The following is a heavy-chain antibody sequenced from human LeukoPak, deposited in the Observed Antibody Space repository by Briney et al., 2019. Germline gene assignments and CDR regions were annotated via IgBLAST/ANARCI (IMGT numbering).Heavy chain of an antibody. V-gene: IGHV3-33*06. D-gene: IGHD3-3*01. CDR2: IWFDGSVK. CDR3: AKDTAVQFLEPAF. Sequence: PGGSLRLSCAASGFTFNTHGMHWVRQAPGKGLEWVAAIWFDGSVKHYSDAVKGRFTISRDNSLNTLYLQMNSLRVEDTAMYYCAKDTAVQFLEPAFWGQGTLVPVSS. CDR1: GFTFNTHG. J-gene: IGHJ4*02.